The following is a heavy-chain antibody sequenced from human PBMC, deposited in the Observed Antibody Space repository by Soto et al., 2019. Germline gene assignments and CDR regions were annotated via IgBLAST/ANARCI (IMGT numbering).Heavy chain of an antibody. V-gene: IGHV3-33*06. D-gene: IGHD6-13*01. CDR1: GFTFISYG. CDR3: AKRAAGTSFDD. CDR2: IWYDGSNK. Sequence: GGSLRLSCAASGFTFISYGMHWVRQAPGKGLEWVAVIWYDGSNKYYGDSVKGRFTISRYNSKNTLYLQMNSLRAEDTAVYYGAKRAAGTSFDDWGQGTLVTVSS. J-gene: IGHJ4*02.